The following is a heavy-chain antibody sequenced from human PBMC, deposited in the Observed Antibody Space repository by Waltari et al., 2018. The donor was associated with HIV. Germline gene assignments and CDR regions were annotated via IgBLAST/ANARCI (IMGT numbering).Heavy chain of an antibody. V-gene: IGHV5-51*01. J-gene: IGHJ4*02. Sequence: VQLVQSGTEVKKPGESLTISCKASGYRVTTYWLAWVRQGPGKGLEWMGIFYPGDSKTRYSPSFEGQGTISVDKSIATAYLQWSSLKASDSAVYYCARPGLAYCGGDCYYHFWGQGTLVSVSS. CDR3: ARPGLAYCGGDCYYHF. D-gene: IGHD2-21*02. CDR1: GYRVTTYW. CDR2: FYPGDSKT.